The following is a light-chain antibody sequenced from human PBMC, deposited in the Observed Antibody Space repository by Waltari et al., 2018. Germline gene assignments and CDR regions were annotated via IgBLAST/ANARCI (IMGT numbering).Light chain of an antibody. J-gene: IGKJ2*01. V-gene: IGKV1-39*01. Sequence: DIQMTQSPSSLSASVGDRVVITCRASQSISSYLNWYQQETGKDPKLLIYKAANLQSGGPSRFSGSGSGTDFTLTIISLQPEDFATYYCQQSYSSPYTFGQGTKVEIK. CDR3: QQSYSSPYT. CDR1: QSISSY. CDR2: KAA.